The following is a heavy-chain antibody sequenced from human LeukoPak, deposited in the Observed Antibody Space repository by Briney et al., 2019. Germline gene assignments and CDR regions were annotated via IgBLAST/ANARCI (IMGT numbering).Heavy chain of an antibody. CDR3: ARANYYDSRGNYGMDV. CDR2: IYYSGST. D-gene: IGHD3-22*01. Sequence: SETLSLTCTVSGGSISSGDYYWSWIRQPPGKGLEWIGYIYYSGSTYYNPSLKSRVTISVDKSKNQFSLKLSSVTAADTAVYYCARANYYDSRGNYGMDVWGQGTTVTVSS. V-gene: IGHV4-30-4*01. CDR1: GGSISSGDYY. J-gene: IGHJ6*02.